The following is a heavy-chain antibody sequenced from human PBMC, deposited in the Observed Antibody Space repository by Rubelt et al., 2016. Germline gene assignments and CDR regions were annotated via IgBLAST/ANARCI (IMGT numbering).Heavy chain of an antibody. J-gene: IGHJ6*02. Sequence: QVQLQQWGAGLLKPSETLSLTCAVYGGSFSGYYWSWIRQPPGKGLEWIGEINHSGSTSYNPSLKSRVTISVDTSKNQFSLKLSSVTAADTAVYYCARGRMGFHYYYYGMDVWGQGTTVTVSS. CDR3: ARGRMGFHYYYYGMDV. V-gene: IGHV4-34*01. CDR2: INHSGST. CDR1: GGSFSGYY. D-gene: IGHD1-26*01.